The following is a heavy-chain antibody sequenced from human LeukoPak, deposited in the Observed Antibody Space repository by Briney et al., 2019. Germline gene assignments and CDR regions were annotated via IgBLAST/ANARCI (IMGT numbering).Heavy chain of an antibody. CDR1: GGSFNGYF. J-gene: IGHJ4*02. V-gene: IGHV4-34*01. D-gene: IGHD3-22*01. Sequence: SETLSLTCAVYGGSFNGYFWSWIRQPPGKGLEWIGSVYYSGGTYYNPSLKSRVTISVDTSKNQFSLKLSSVTAADTAVYYCARRRGYYQDYWGQGTLVTVSS. CDR3: ARRRGYYQDY. CDR2: VYYSGGT.